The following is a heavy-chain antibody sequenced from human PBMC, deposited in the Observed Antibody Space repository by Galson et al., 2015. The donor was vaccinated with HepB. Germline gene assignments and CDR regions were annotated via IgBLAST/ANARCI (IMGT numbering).Heavy chain of an antibody. J-gene: IGHJ3*02. CDR2: IWYDGSNK. Sequence: SLRLSCAASGFTFSSYGMHWVRQAPGKGLEWVAVIWYDGSNKYYADSVKGRFTISRDNSKNTLYLQMNSLRAEDTAVYYCARENGWVERAARPDAFDIWGQGTMVTVSS. CDR3: ARENGWVERAARPDAFDI. D-gene: IGHD1-1*01. V-gene: IGHV3-33*01. CDR1: GFTFSSYG.